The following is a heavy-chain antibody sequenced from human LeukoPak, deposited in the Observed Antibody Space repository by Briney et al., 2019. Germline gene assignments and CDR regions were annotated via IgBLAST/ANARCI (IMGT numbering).Heavy chain of an antibody. CDR3: AKVSYSSGWYGSYYYYYMDV. Sequence: PGGSLRLSCAASGFTFSSYGMHWVRQAPGKGLEWVAFIRYDGSNKYYADSVKGRFTISRDNSKNTLYLQMNSLRAEDTAVYYCAKVSYSSGWYGSYYYYYMDVWGKGTTVTVSS. J-gene: IGHJ6*03. D-gene: IGHD6-19*01. V-gene: IGHV3-30*02. CDR2: IRYDGSNK. CDR1: GFTFSSYG.